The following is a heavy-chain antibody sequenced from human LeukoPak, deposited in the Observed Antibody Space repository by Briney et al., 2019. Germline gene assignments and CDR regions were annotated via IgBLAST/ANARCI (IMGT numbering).Heavy chain of an antibody. J-gene: IGHJ3*02. CDR2: IKKDGSEK. CDR3: ARDSIWFGEPLYAFDI. D-gene: IGHD3-10*01. Sequence: GSLRLSCAASGLIFSSYWMSWVRQAPGKGLEGVANIKKDGSEKYYVDSVKGRFTISRDNAKNSLYLQMNSLRAEDTAVYYFARDSIWFGEPLYAFDIWGQGTMVTVSS. CDR1: GLIFSSYW. V-gene: IGHV3-7*01.